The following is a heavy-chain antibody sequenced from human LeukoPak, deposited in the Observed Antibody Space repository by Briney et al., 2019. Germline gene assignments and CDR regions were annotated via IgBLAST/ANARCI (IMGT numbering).Heavy chain of an antibody. CDR2: INPNSGGT. J-gene: IGHJ5*02. V-gene: IGHV1-2*02. CDR3: ARGRNIAVAGTRWFDP. D-gene: IGHD6-19*01. Sequence: ASVKVSCKASGYTFTDYYMHWVRQAPGQGLEWMGWINPNSGGTNYAQKFQGRVTMTRDTSISTAYMELSRLRSDDTAVYYCARGRNIAVAGTRWFDPWGQGTLVTVSS. CDR1: GYTFTDYY.